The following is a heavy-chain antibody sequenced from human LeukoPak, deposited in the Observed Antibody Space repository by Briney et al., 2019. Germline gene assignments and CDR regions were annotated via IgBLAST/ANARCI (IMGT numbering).Heavy chain of an antibody. D-gene: IGHD6-13*01. V-gene: IGHV3-23*01. Sequence: GGSLRLSCAASGFTFNSYAMHWVRQAPGKGLEWVSAISSTGGSTYYADSVKGRFTISRDNSKNTLYLQMNSLRAEVTAVYYCAKYGSSSWYIWIDPWGQGTLVTVSS. CDR3: AKYGSSSWYIWIDP. J-gene: IGHJ5*02. CDR1: GFTFNSYA. CDR2: ISSTGGST.